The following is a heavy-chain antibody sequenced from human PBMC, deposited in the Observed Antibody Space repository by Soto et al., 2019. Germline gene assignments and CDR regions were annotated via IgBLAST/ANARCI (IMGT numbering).Heavy chain of an antibody. Sequence: QVLVQESGPGLVKPSQTLTLSCTVSGGSVDSGNHYWNWIRQPPGKGLEWIGYTNYGESTYYNPSLKSRATISVDTSQSRFSLRLTSVTAADTAVYYCARDMGSAMTTRIFDHWGQGTLVTVSS. CDR1: GGSVDSGNHY. CDR2: TNYGEST. D-gene: IGHD4-17*01. CDR3: ARDMGSAMTTRIFDH. J-gene: IGHJ4*02. V-gene: IGHV4-30-4*01.